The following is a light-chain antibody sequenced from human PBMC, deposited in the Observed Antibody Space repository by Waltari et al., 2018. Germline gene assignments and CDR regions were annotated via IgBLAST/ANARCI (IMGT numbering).Light chain of an antibody. CDR3: QQYSSSIMYT. V-gene: IGKV3-20*01. Sequence: IVLTQSPGTLSLSPGESATLSCRASQSLNRRYLVWYQQKPGQAPRLLIYGASTRAAGIPDRCSGSGSGTDFTLTISRLEPEDFAVYYCQQYSSSIMYTFGQGTKLEIK. J-gene: IGKJ2*01. CDR1: QSLNRRY. CDR2: GAS.